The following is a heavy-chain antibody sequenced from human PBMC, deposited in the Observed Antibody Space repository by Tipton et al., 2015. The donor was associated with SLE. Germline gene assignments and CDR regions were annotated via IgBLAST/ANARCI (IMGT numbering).Heavy chain of an antibody. CDR1: GGSITTVGYY. J-gene: IGHJ4*02. D-gene: IGHD7-27*01. CDR2: TYYSGSP. Sequence: TLSLTCTVSGGSITTVGYYWSWNRQHPGKGLEWIGYTYYSGSPYYNPSLKSRVTISLDMSKNQFSLRLSSVTAADTAQYYCARDPNGGYGSFDYWGLGAPVTVSS. CDR3: ARDPNGGYGSFDY. V-gene: IGHV4-31*03.